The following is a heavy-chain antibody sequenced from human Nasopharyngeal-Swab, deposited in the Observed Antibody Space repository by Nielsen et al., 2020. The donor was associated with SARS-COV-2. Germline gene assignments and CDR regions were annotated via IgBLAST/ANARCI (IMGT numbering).Heavy chain of an antibody. D-gene: IGHD3-10*01. V-gene: IGHV3-48*03. J-gene: IGHJ6*02. Sequence: VRQAPGKGLEWVSYMSRGGGTIYYADSVKGRFTISRDNAQDSLSLQMNSLRAEDAAVYYCARGITMIRGATRYYYGMDVWGQGTTVTVSS. CDR3: ARGITMIRGATRYYYGMDV. CDR2: MSRGGGTI.